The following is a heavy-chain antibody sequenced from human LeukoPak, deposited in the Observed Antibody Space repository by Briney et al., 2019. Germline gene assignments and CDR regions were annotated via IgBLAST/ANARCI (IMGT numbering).Heavy chain of an antibody. V-gene: IGHV1-8*01. CDR3: VRGVVVVAAGLRSLKIWFDT. D-gene: IGHD2-15*01. CDR2: MNPNSGNT. J-gene: IGHJ5*02. Sequence: ASVKVSCKASGYTFSNYDINWVRQATEQGLEWMGWMNPNSGNTGYAQKFQGRVTMTRNTSISTAYMELSSLTSEDTAVYYCVRGVVVVAAGLRSLKIWFDTWGQGTLVTVSP. CDR1: GYTFSNYD.